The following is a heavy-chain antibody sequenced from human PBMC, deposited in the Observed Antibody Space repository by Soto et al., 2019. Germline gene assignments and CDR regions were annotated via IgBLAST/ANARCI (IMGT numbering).Heavy chain of an antibody. D-gene: IGHD1-1*01. J-gene: IGHJ4*02. V-gene: IGHV4-4*02. CDR1: GGSFTSNNW. Sequence: QLQLQESGPGLVKPSGTLSLTCAVSGGSFTSNNWWPWVLQPPGQGLEWIGEIYRTGSTNYNPSLKSRVTISLDKSENQFSLKVSSLTAADTAVYYCASRDPGTSVDYWGQGTLVTVSS. CDR2: IYRTGST. CDR3: ASRDPGTSVDY.